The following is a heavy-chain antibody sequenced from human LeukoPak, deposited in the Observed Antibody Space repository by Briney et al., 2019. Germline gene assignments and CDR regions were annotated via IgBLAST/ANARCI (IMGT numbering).Heavy chain of an antibody. D-gene: IGHD3-16*01. CDR3: ARVRYRLAETYIDY. CDR1: GYTFTGYY. Sequence: ASVKVSCKASGYTFTGYYVHWVRQAPGQGLEWMGWINPNSGDTNYAQKFQGRVTMTRDTSISTAYMELSRLSSDDTAVYYCARVRYRLAETYIDYWGQGTLVTVSS. J-gene: IGHJ4*02. CDR2: INPNSGDT. V-gene: IGHV1-2*02.